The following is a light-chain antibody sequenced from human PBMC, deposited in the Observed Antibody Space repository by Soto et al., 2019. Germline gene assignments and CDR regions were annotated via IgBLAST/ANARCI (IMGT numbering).Light chain of an antibody. V-gene: IGLV2-8*01. CDR1: SSDVGGYNF. Sequence: LAQPPSASGSPGQSVTISCTGTSSDVGGYNFVSWYQQHPGKAPKLMIYEVTKRPSGVPDRFSGSKSGNTASLTVSGLQTEDEADYYCSSYAGTKNFVFGTGTKVTVL. CDR2: EVT. J-gene: IGLJ1*01. CDR3: SSYAGTKNFV.